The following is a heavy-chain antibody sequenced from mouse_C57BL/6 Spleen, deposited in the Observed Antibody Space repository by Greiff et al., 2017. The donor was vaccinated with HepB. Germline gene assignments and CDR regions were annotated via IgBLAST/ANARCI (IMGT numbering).Heavy chain of an antibody. J-gene: IGHJ4*01. Sequence: QLKESGPELVKPGASVKIPCKASGYTFTDYNMDWVKQSHGKSLEWIGDINPNNGGTIYNQKFKGKATLTVDKSSSTAYMELRSLTSEDTAVYYCAREGRLPGAMDYWGQGTSVTVSS. D-gene: IGHD2-2*01. CDR3: AREGRLPGAMDY. CDR2: INPNNGGT. CDR1: GYTFTDYN. V-gene: IGHV1-18*01.